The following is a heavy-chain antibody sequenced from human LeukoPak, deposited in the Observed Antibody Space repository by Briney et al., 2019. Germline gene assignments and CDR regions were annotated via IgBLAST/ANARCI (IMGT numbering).Heavy chain of an antibody. J-gene: IGHJ6*02. CDR3: ARARADFHYGMDV. CDR1: GGSITGGDPY. V-gene: IGHV4-30-4*01. CDR2: IYFSGST. Sequence: SETLSLTCIVSGGSITGGDPYWSWIRQPPGKGLEWIGYIYFSGSTYYNPSLKSRATISVDTSKNQFSLKLSSLIAADTAVYYCARARADFHYGMDVWGPGTTVYVS. D-gene: IGHD2/OR15-2a*01.